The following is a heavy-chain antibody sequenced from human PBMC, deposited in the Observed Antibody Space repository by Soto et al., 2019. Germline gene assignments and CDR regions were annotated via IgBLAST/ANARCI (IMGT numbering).Heavy chain of an antibody. Sequence: VSGGSISRGGYYWSWIRQHPGKGLEWIGYIYYSGSTYYNPSLKSRVTISVDTSKNQFSLKLSSVTAADTAVYYCARGVAPMVYAIRGAWFDHWGQGTLVTVSS. CDR2: IYYSGST. CDR1: GGSISRGGYY. V-gene: IGHV4-31*02. J-gene: IGHJ5*02. CDR3: ARGVAPMVYAIRGAWFDH. D-gene: IGHD2-8*01.